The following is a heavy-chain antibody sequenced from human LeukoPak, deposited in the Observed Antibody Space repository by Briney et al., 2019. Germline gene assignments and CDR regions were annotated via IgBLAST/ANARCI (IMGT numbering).Heavy chain of an antibody. J-gene: IGHJ6*03. Sequence: SETLSLTCTVSGVSISSYYWTWIRQSAGKGLEWIGRIYTSGSTYYNPSLKSRVSMSVDTSKNQFSLKLSSVAAADTAVYYCARGRYSYGPQNYDYMDVWGKGTTVTISS. CDR2: IYTSGST. D-gene: IGHD5-18*01. CDR3: ARGRYSYGPQNYDYMDV. V-gene: IGHV4-4*07. CDR1: GVSISSYY.